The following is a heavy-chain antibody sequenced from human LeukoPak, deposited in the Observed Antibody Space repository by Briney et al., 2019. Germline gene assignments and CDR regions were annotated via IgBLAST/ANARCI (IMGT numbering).Heavy chain of an antibody. CDR2: ISAYNGNT. CDR3: ARDPGDYGGNSVNWFDP. CDR1: GYTFTSYG. J-gene: IGHJ5*02. V-gene: IGHV1-18*01. Sequence: GASVKVSCKASGYTFTSYGISWVRQAPGQGLEWMGWISAYNGNTNYAQKLQSRVTMTTDTSTSTAYMELRSLRSDDTAVYYCARDPGDYGGNSVNWFDPWGQGTLVTVSS. D-gene: IGHD4-23*01.